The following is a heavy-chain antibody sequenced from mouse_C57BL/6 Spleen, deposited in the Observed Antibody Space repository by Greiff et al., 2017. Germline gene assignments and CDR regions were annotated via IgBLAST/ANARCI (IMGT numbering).Heavy chain of an antibody. CDR3: ARIPYYYGSSYHYFDY. D-gene: IGHD1-1*01. CDR2: IYPGDGDT. CDR1: GYAFSSSW. J-gene: IGHJ2*01. V-gene: IGHV1-82*01. Sequence: QVQLQQSGPELVKPGASVKISCKASGYAFSSSWMNWVKQRPGKGLEWIGRIYPGDGDTNYNGKFKGKATLTADKSSSTAYMQLSSLTSEDSAVYFCARIPYYYGSSYHYFDYWGQGTTLTVSS.